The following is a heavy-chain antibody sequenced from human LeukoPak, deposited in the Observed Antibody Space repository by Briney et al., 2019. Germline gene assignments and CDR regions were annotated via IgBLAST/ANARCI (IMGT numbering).Heavy chain of an antibody. CDR3: ARDGTKLPWFGEVRVTRYYYYYMDV. J-gene: IGHJ6*03. Sequence: ASVKVSCKASGYTFTGYYMHWVRQAPGQRLEWMGWINPNSGGTNYAQKFQGRVTMTRDTSISTAYMELSRLRSDDTAVYYCARDGTKLPWFGEVRVTRYYYYYMDVWGKGTTVTISS. CDR2: INPNSGGT. D-gene: IGHD3-10*01. CDR1: GYTFTGYY. V-gene: IGHV1-2*02.